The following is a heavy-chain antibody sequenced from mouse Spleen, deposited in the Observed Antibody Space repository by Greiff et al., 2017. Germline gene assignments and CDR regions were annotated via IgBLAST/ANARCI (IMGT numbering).Heavy chain of an antibody. D-gene: IGHD1-1*01. CDR1: GYTFTSYW. J-gene: IGHJ3*01. CDR3: TRGYYGSSSFAY. Sequence: VQLQQSGTVLARPGASVKMSCKTSGYTFTSYWMHWVKQRPGQGLEWIGAIYPGNSDTSYNQKFKGKAKLTAVTSASTAYMELSSLTNEDSAVYYCTRGYYGSSSFAYWGQGTLVTVSA. CDR2: IYPGNSDT. V-gene: IGHV1-5*01.